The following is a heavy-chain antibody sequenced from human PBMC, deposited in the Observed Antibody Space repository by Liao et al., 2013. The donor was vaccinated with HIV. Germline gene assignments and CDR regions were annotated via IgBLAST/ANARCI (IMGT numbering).Heavy chain of an antibody. J-gene: IGHJ4*02. V-gene: IGHV4-4*07. CDR2: IYTSGST. CDR3: ARDRGGYSLYYFDY. CDR1: GDSISNSY. Sequence: QVQLQESGPGLVKPSETLSLTCTVSGDSISNSYWSWIRQPAGKGLEWIGRIYTSGSTHYNPSLKSRGTMSVDTSKTRSPSKLSSVTAADTAVYYCARDRGGYSLYYFDYWGRGNPWSPSPQ. D-gene: IGHD3-10*01.